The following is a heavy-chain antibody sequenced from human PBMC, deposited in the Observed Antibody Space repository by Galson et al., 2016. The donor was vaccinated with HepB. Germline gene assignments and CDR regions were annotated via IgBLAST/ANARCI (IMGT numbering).Heavy chain of an antibody. Sequence: ETLSLTCAVSGASISTNNWWSWVRQAPGKGLEWIGQIYHSATTYYNPSLSGRVPMSVDKSSNQFSLRLSAVTAADTAVYYCAREAPGDYFDYWGQGTLVTVSS. CDR1: GASISTNNW. CDR2: IYHSATT. V-gene: IGHV4-4*02. J-gene: IGHJ4*02. CDR3: AREAPGDYFDY.